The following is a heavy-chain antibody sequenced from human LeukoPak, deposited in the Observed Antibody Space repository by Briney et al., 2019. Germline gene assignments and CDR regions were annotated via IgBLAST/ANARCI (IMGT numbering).Heavy chain of an antibody. V-gene: IGHV3-20*04. CDR1: GFTFDDYG. J-gene: IGHJ4*02. CDR2: INWNGGST. D-gene: IGHD6-19*01. Sequence: GGSLRLSCVASGFTFDDYGMSWVRHAPGKGLEWVSGINWNGGSTGYADSVKGRFTISRDNAKNSLYLQMNSLRAEDTALYYCARVNIKQWLVQSPHFDYWGQGTLVTVSS. CDR3: ARVNIKQWLVQSPHFDY.